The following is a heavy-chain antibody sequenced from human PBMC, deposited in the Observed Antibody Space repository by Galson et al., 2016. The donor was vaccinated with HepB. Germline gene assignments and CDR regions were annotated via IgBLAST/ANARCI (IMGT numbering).Heavy chain of an antibody. J-gene: IGHJ3*02. CDR2: ISSSGTTI. D-gene: IGHD3-10*01. Sequence: SLRLSCAASGFTFSRYEMNWVRQAPGKGLEWVSYISSSGTTIYYADSVKGRFTISRDNPKNTLYLQMNSLKVEDTAVYYCARPRDNYGHAIDIWGQGTMVTVSS. CDR1: GFTFSRYE. V-gene: IGHV3-48*03. CDR3: ARPRDNYGHAIDI.